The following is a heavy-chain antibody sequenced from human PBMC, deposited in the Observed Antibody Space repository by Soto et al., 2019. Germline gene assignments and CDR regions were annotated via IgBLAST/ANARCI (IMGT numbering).Heavy chain of an antibody. Sequence: SETLSLTCTVSGNSISTGAYYWSWLRQHPVKGLEWIGHIFYSGNTHYSPSLESRVTISVDTSKNQFSLKLISVTVADTAVYYCARDWYCTRTTDCFYFDYWGQGALVTVSS. V-gene: IGHV4-31*03. CDR3: ARDWYCTRTTDCFYFDY. CDR1: GNSISTGAYY. CDR2: IFYSGNT. D-gene: IGHD2-8*01. J-gene: IGHJ4*02.